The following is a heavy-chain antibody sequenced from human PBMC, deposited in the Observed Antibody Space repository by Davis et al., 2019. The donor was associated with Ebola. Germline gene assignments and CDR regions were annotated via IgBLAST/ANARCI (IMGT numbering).Heavy chain of an antibody. Sequence: GESLKISCKGSGYSFTSYWIGWVRQMPGKGLEWVGRFRSKIEGDATSYGAAVEGRFTISRDDSKNTAYLQMNSLETEDTAVYYCTSSNGGIADYWGQGTLVTVSS. CDR3: TSSNGGIADY. CDR2: FRSKIEGDAT. D-gene: IGHD2-8*01. J-gene: IGHJ4*02. V-gene: IGHV3-73*01. CDR1: GYSFTSYW.